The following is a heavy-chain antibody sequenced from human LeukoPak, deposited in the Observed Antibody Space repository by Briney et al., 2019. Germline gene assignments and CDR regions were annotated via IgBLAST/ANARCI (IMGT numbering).Heavy chain of an antibody. J-gene: IGHJ6*02. D-gene: IGHD3-3*01. CDR2: IWNDGSHE. CDR1: GFTVSSNY. Sequence: PGGSLRLSCAASGFTVSSNYMSWVRQAPGKGLEWVAVIWNDGSHEYYADSVKGRFTISRDNSKNTLFLQMNSLRAEDTALYYCARVQPGAITIFGVVRSGMDVWGQGTTVTVSS. CDR3: ARVQPGAITIFGVVRSGMDV. V-gene: IGHV3-33*08.